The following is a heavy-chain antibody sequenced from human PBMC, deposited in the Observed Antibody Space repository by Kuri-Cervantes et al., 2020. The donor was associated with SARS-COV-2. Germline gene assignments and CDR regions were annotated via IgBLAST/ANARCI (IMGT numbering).Heavy chain of an antibody. V-gene: IGHV3-30*03. CDR2: ISNEGSAK. CDR3: ARTGRYYFGGDYIDY. CDR1: GFTFSSYS. Sequence: GGSLRLSCAASGFTFSSYSMNWVRQAPGKGLEWVAFISNEGSAKDYADSVRGRFTISRDNSRNMLFLQMNSLRSEDTAVYYCARTGRYYFGGDYIDYWGQGSLVTVSS. D-gene: IGHD1-26*01. J-gene: IGHJ4*02.